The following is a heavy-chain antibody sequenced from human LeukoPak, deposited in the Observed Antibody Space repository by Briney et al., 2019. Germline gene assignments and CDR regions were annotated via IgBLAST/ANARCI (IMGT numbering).Heavy chain of an antibody. CDR3: ARDASGYYDS. J-gene: IGHJ4*02. CDR1: GFTFSDYS. Sequence: PGGSLRLSCAASGFTFSDYSMNWVRQAPGKGLEWISWIGISSGNTKYADSVKGRFTVSRDNAKNSLYLQMNTLRVEDTAVYFCARDASGYYDSWGQGTLVTVSS. D-gene: IGHD3-22*01. CDR2: IGISSGNT. V-gene: IGHV3-48*04.